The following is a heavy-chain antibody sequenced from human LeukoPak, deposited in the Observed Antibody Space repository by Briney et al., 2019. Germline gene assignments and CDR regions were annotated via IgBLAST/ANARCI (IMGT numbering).Heavy chain of an antibody. V-gene: IGHV1-18*04. J-gene: IGHJ4*02. CDR2: ISADNGKT. D-gene: IGHD2-2*01. CDR1: GYTFTSYG. Sequence: GASVKVSCKASGYTFTSYGISWVRQAPGRGLEWMGWISADNGKTNYAQKLQGRVTMTTDTSTTTAYMELRGLRSDDTAVYYCARAMCSSTICHGRNDYWGQGTLVTVSS. CDR3: ARAMCSSTICHGRNDY.